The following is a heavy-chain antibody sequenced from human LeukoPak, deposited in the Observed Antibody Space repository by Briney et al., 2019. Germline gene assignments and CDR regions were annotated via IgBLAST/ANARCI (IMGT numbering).Heavy chain of an antibody. CDR2: ISAYNGNT. D-gene: IGHD6-6*01. J-gene: IGHJ4*02. V-gene: IGHV1-18*01. CDR3: ARVRSSSSPLPFDY. CDR1: GYTFTSYG. Sequence: GASVKVSCKASGYTFTSYGISWVRQAPGQGLDWMGWISAYNGNTNYAQKLQGRVTMTTDTSTSTAYMELRSLRSDDTAVYYCARVRSSSSPLPFDYWGQGTLVTVSS.